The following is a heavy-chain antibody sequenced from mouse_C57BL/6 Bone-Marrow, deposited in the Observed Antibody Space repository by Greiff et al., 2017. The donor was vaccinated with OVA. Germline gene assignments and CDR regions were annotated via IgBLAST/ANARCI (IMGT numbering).Heavy chain of an antibody. CDR3: ARDYGSSDFDY. CDR1: GYTFTSYW. CDR2: IDPSDSYT. Sequence: QVQLQQSGAELVMPGASVKLSCKASGYTFTSYWMHWVKQRPGQGLEWIGEIDPSDSYTNYNQKFKGKSTLTVDKSSSTAYMQLSSLTSVDSAVYYCARDYGSSDFDYWGQGTTLTVSS. D-gene: IGHD1-1*01. V-gene: IGHV1-69*01. J-gene: IGHJ2*01.